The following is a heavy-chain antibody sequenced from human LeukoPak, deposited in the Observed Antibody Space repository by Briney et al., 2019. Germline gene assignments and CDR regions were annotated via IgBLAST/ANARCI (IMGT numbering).Heavy chain of an antibody. J-gene: IGHJ2*01. D-gene: IGHD1-7*01. Sequence: SETLSLTCTVSGGSISSGSYYWSWIRQLAGKGLEWIGRIYTSGSTNYNPSLKSRVTISVDTSKNQFSLKLSSVTAADTAVYYCARRTTGRNYIPHQYWYFDLWGRGTLVTVSS. CDR3: ARRTTGRNYIPHQYWYFDL. V-gene: IGHV4-61*02. CDR2: IYTSGST. CDR1: GGSISSGSYY.